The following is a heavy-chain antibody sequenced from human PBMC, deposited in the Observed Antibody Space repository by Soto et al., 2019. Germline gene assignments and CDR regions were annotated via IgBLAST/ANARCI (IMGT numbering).Heavy chain of an antibody. V-gene: IGHV3-30-3*01. CDR1: GFTFSSYA. D-gene: IGHD1-26*01. CDR2: ISYDGSNK. CDR3: VSMWERDY. Sequence: QVQLVESGGGVVQPGRSLRLSCAASGFTFSSYAMHWVRQAPGKGLEWVAVISYDGSNKYYADSVKGRFTISRDNSKNTLYLQMNSLRAQDTAVYYCVSMWERDYWGQGTLVTVSS. J-gene: IGHJ4*02.